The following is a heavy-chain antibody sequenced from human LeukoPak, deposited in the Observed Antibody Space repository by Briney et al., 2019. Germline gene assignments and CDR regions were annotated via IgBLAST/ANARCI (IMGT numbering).Heavy chain of an antibody. CDR1: GFTFSGYS. CDR2: ISISSSTI. CDR3: ARGTVPFDP. J-gene: IGHJ5*02. V-gene: IGHV3-48*01. Sequence: GGSLRLSCAASGFTFSGYSMNWVRQAPGKGLKWVSYISISSSTIYYADSVKGRFTISRDNTKNSLYLQMNSLRAEDTAVYYCARGTVPFDPWGQGTLVTVSS. D-gene: IGHD3-10*01.